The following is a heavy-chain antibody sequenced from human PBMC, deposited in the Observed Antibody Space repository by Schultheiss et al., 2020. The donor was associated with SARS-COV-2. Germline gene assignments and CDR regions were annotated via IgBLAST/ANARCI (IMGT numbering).Heavy chain of an antibody. CDR2: IYHSGST. CDR1: GYSISSGYS. V-gene: IGHV4-38-2*01. J-gene: IGHJ6*02. D-gene: IGHD6-13*01. Sequence: SETLSLTCAVSGYSISSGYSWSWIRQPPGKGLEWIGYIYHSGSTNYNPSLKSRVTISVDTSKNQFSLKLSSVTAADTAVYYCARGWGSSSWYPYYYYGMDVWGQGTTVTVS. CDR3: ARGWGSSSWYPYYYYGMDV.